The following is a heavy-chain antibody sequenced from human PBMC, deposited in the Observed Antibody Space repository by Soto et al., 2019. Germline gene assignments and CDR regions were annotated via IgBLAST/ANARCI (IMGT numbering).Heavy chain of an antibody. Sequence: GSLRLSCAASGFTVSSNYMSWVRQAPGKGLEWVSVIYSGGSTYYADSVKGRFTISRDNSKNTLYLQMNSLRAEDTAVYYCARLRGYSYGFNDYWGQGTLVTVSS. D-gene: IGHD5-18*01. CDR1: GFTVSSNY. J-gene: IGHJ4*02. CDR3: ARLRGYSYGFNDY. CDR2: IYSGGST. V-gene: IGHV3-53*01.